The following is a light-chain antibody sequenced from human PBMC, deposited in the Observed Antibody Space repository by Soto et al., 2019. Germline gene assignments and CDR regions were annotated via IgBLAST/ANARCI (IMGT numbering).Light chain of an antibody. CDR3: SSYAGNSVI. CDR1: SSDVGRYNF. Sequence: QSVLTQPPSASGSPGQSVTISCTGTSSDVGRYNFVSWYQQHPGKAPKLMISEVSKRPSGVPDRFSGSKSGNTASLTVSGLQGEDEADYYCSSYAGNSVIFGGGTKLTVL. CDR2: EVS. V-gene: IGLV2-8*01. J-gene: IGLJ2*01.